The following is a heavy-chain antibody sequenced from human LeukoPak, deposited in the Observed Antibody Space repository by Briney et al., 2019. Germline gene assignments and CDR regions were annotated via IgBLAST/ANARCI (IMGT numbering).Heavy chain of an antibody. J-gene: IGHJ6*02. CDR3: ARAYYYDSSGYYFPGYSYYYYYGMDV. V-gene: IGHV1-8*01. Sequence: ASVKVSCKASGYTFTSYDINWVRQATGQGLEWMGWMNPNSGNTGYAQKFQGRVTMTRNTSISTAYMELSSLRSEDTAVYYCARAYYYDSSGYYFPGYSYYYYYGMDVWGQGTTVTVSS. CDR1: GYTFTSYD. CDR2: MNPNSGNT. D-gene: IGHD3-22*01.